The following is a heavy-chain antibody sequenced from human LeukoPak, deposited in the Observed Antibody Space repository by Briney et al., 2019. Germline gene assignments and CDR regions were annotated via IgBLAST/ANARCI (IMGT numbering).Heavy chain of an antibody. D-gene: IGHD3-9*01. Sequence: KASETLSLTCTVSGGSISSYYWSWIRQPPGKGLEWIGYIYYSGSTNYNPSLKSRVTISVDTSKNQFSLKLSSVTAADTAVYYCARHPSWGYSDWDRPYYFDYWGRGTLVTVSS. V-gene: IGHV4-59*08. CDR3: ARHPSWGYSDWDRPYYFDY. CDR1: GGSISSYY. CDR2: IYYSGST. J-gene: IGHJ4*02.